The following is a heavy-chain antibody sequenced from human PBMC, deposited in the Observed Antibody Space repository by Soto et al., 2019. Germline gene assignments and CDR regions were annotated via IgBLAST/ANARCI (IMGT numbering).Heavy chain of an antibody. D-gene: IGHD2-15*01. CDR1: GFTFSSYA. CDR3: ARDREYCSGGSCYPGAFDY. J-gene: IGHJ4*02. Sequence: GGSLRLSCAASGFTFSSYAMHWVRQAPGKGLEWVAVRSYDGSNKYYADSVKGRFTISRDNSKNTLYLQMNSLRAEDTAVYYCARDREYCSGGSCYPGAFDYWGQGTLVAVSS. V-gene: IGHV3-30-3*01. CDR2: RSYDGSNK.